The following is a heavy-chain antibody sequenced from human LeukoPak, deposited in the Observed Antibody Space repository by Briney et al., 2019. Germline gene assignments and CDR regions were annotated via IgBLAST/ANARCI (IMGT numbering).Heavy chain of an antibody. J-gene: IGHJ4*02. CDR2: ISGDGVST. CDR3: AKEGYSHTSNYFDN. D-gene: IGHD2-15*01. V-gene: IGHV3-43*02. Sequence: GGSLRLSCAAPGFMFDDSAMHWVRQAPGKGLEWVSLISGDGVSTFYADSVKGRFTISRDNSKNSLSLQMDSLTTEDTALYYCAKEGYSHTSNYFDNWGQGILVTVSS. CDR1: GFMFDDSA.